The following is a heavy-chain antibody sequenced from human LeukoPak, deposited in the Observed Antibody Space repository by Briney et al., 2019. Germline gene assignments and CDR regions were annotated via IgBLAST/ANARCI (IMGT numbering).Heavy chain of an antibody. V-gene: IGHV3-7*01. CDR2: IKQDGSEK. J-gene: IGHJ4*02. CDR1: GFTFSSYW. CDR3: ARDRDPLYNWNLEYYFDY. Sequence: PGGSLRPSCAASGFTFSSYWMSWVRQAPGKGLEWVANIKQDGSEKYYVDSVKGRFTISRDNAKNSLYLQMNSLRAEDTAVYYCARDRDPLYNWNLEYYFDYWGQGTLVTVSS. D-gene: IGHD1-20*01.